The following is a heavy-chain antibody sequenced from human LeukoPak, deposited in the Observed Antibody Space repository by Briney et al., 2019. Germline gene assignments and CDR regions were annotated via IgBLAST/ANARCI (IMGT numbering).Heavy chain of an antibody. CDR2: IHHSGSI. CDR3: ARRRGAGSSWYPRYWYFDL. V-gene: IGHV4-4*02. Sequence: SGTLSLTRAVSGGSISSSNWWNWIRQPPGKGLEWIGEIHHSGSINYHPSLKSRLTISVDKSKNQFSLKLTSVTAADTAVYYCARRRGAGSSWYPRYWYFDLWGRGTLVTVSS. D-gene: IGHD6-13*01. J-gene: IGHJ2*01. CDR1: GGSISSSNW.